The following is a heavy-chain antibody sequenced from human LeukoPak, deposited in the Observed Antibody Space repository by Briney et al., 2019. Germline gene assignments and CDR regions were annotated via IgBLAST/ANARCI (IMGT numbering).Heavy chain of an antibody. J-gene: IGHJ4*02. CDR1: GFTFSSYA. D-gene: IGHD6-19*01. Sequence: GGSLRLSCAASGFTFSSYAMSWVRQAPGKGLEWVSAISGSGGSTYYADSVKGRFTISRDNSKNTLYLQMNSLRAEDTAVYYCAKSEGIAVAGTVSDYWDQGTLVTVSS. CDR2: ISGSGGST. CDR3: AKSEGIAVAGTVSDY. V-gene: IGHV3-23*01.